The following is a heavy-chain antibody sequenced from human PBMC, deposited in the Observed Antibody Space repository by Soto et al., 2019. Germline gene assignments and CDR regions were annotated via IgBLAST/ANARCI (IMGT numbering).Heavy chain of an antibody. CDR3: ARERGAGTYQGFDY. Sequence: QMHLQESGPGLVRPSGTLSLTCTVSGGSISTNNWWHWVRQSPEKGLEWIGAIHHTGSINYSPSLKSRVTMSIDQSNSQFSLSLTSVTAADTAVYFCARERGAGTYQGFDYWGQGTLVTVSS. CDR2: IHHTGSI. D-gene: IGHD1-26*01. CDR1: GGSISTNNW. V-gene: IGHV4-4*02. J-gene: IGHJ4*02.